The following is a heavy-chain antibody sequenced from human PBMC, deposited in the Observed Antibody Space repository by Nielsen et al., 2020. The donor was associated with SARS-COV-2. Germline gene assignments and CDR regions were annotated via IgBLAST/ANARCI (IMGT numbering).Heavy chain of an antibody. CDR2: IPYDGSNK. D-gene: IGHD4/OR15-4a*01. J-gene: IGHJ6*02. CDR3: ARAAGAIFDYYYYYGMDV. V-gene: IGHV3-30*03. Sequence: GESLKISCAASGFTFSSYSMNRVRQAPGKGLEWVAVIPYDGSNKYYADSVKGRFTISRDNSKNTLYLQMNSLRAEDTAVYYCARAAGAIFDYYYYYGMDVWGQGTTVTVSS. CDR1: GFTFSSYS.